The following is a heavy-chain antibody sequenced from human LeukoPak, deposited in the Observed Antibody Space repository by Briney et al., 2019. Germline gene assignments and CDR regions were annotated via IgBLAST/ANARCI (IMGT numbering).Heavy chain of an antibody. V-gene: IGHV3-9*01. J-gene: IGHJ6*02. CDR2: ISWNSGSI. CDR3: AKDTKYSSSWGPNYYYYYGMDV. CDR1: GFTLDDYA. Sequence: PGRSLRLSCAASGFTLDDYAMHWVRQAPGKGLEWVSGISWNSGSIGYADSEKGRFTISRDNAKNSLYLQMNSLRAEDTALYYCAKDTKYSSSWGPNYYYYYGMDVWGQGTTVTVSS. D-gene: IGHD6-13*01.